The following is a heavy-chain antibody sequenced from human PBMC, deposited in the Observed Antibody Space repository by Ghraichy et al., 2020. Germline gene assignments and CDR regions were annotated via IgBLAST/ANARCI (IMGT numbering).Heavy chain of an antibody. V-gene: IGHV3-33*01. CDR2: IWYDGSNK. D-gene: IGHD3-16*01. CDR3: ARSEGGLNADYYYYGMDV. J-gene: IGHJ6*02. Sequence: GGSLRLSCAASGFTFSSYGMHWVRQAPGKGLEWVAVIWYDGSNKYYADSVKGRFTISRDNSKNTLYLQMNSLRAEDTAVYYCARSEGGLNADYYYYGMDVWGQGTTVTVSS. CDR1: GFTFSSYG.